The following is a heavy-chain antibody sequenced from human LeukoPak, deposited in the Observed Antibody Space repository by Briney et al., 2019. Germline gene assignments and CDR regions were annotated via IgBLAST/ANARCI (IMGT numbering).Heavy chain of an antibody. CDR3: AKLEVGYYDSSGYLGGFDY. Sequence: GRSLRLSCAASGFTFDVYAMHWVRQAPGKGLEWVSGISWNSGSIGYADTVKGRFTISRDNAKNSLYLQMNSLRAEDTALYYCAKLEVGYYDSSGYLGGFDYWGQGTLVTVSS. V-gene: IGHV3-9*01. CDR1: GFTFDVYA. D-gene: IGHD3-22*01. CDR2: ISWNSGSI. J-gene: IGHJ4*02.